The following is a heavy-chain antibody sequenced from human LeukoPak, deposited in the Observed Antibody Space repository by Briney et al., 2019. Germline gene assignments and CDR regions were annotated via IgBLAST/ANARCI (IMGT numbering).Heavy chain of an antibody. CDR2: IWYDGSNK. CDR1: EFTFSSYG. D-gene: IGHD2-2*01. V-gene: IGHV3-33*06. CDR3: AKDAVVPAADYYYYYMDV. J-gene: IGHJ6*03. Sequence: GGSLRLSCAASEFTFSSYGMHWVRQAPGKGLEWVAVIWYDGSNKYYADSVKGRFTISRDNSKNTLYLQMNSLRAEDTAVYYCAKDAVVPAADYYYYYMDVWGKGTTVTVSS.